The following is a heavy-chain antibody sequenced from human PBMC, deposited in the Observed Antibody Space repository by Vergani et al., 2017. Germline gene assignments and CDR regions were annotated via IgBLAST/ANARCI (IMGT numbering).Heavy chain of an antibody. Sequence: EVQLVESGGGLVQPGRSLRLSCAASGFTFDDYAMHWFRQAPGKGLEWVSGIIWNSDCIAYADSVKGRFTISRDNAKNSLYLQLNSLRAEDTALYYCVKDIAASGNYWYFDLWGRGTLVTVSS. J-gene: IGHJ2*01. CDR3: VKDIAASGNYWYFDL. V-gene: IGHV3-9*01. CDR1: GFTFDDYA. CDR2: IIWNSDCI. D-gene: IGHD6-13*01.